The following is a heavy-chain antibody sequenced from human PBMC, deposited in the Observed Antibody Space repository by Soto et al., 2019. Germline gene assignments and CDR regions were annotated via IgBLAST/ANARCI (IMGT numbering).Heavy chain of an antibody. CDR2: IYYGGSS. V-gene: IGHV4-31*03. CDR1: GGSMGSGGHY. D-gene: IGHD5-18*01. Sequence: QVQLQESGPGLVKPSQTLSLTCTVSGGSMGSGGHYWSWIRQHPGKGLEWLGHIYYGGSSYYNPSLKSRLTMSVDMSKNQFSLNLSSVTAADTAVYYGARDYTSMGKDYFDYWGQGIRVTVSS. CDR3: ARDYTSMGKDYFDY. J-gene: IGHJ4*02.